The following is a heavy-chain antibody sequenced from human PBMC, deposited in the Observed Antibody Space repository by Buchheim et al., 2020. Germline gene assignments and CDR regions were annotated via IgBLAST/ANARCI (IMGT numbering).Heavy chain of an antibody. CDR1: GFTFRSYG. D-gene: IGHD5-24*01. V-gene: IGHV3-33*01. J-gene: IGHJ4*02. CDR2: IWHDGSTK. CDR3: ARGQRWLQLPGF. Sequence: QVQLMESGGGVVQPGKSLRLSCAASGFTFRSYGMHWVRQFPGKGLDWVAVIWHDGSTKYYAESVKGRFTISRNNSNTTVYLEMNSLRAEDTAVYYCARGQRWLQLPGFWGQGIL.